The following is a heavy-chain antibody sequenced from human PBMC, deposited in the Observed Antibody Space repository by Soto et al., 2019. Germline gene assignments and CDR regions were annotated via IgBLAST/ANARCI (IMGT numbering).Heavy chain of an antibody. Sequence: ASVKVSCKASGYSFTDYHIRWVRQAPGQGLEWLGRINPKSGGTSTAQKFQGWVTMTRDRSISTVYMELTRLRSDDTAVYFRARGHSTDCSNGVCSFFYNHEMDVWGQGTTVTVSS. CDR1: GYSFTDYH. J-gene: IGHJ6*02. CDR2: INPKSGGT. CDR3: ARGHSTDCSNGVCSFFYNHEMDV. D-gene: IGHD2-8*01. V-gene: IGHV1-2*04.